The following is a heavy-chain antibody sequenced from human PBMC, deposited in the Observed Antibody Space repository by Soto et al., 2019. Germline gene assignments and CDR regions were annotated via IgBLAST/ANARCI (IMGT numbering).Heavy chain of an antibody. CDR2: INGDGKTA. V-gene: IGHV3-74*01. Sequence: GGSLRLSCAASGFTFSSYWMHWVRQAPVKGLVWVSGINGDGKTATYADSVKDRFIISRDNAKNILYLQMNSLTAEDTAVYYCARPRYDGSGTPFDHWGQGSLVTVSS. CDR1: GFTFSSYW. D-gene: IGHD3-22*01. J-gene: IGHJ4*02. CDR3: ARPRYDGSGTPFDH.